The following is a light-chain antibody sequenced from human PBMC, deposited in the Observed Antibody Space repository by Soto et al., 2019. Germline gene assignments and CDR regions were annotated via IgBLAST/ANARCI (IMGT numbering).Light chain of an antibody. Sequence: EILFTQSAGTLSLSPGERATLSCRASQSVSSSYLAWYQQKPGQAPRLLIYGASSRATGIPDRFSGSGSGTDFTLTISRLEPEDFAVYYCQQYGSSPLTFGGGTKVDI. J-gene: IGKJ4*01. CDR2: GAS. CDR3: QQYGSSPLT. V-gene: IGKV3-20*01. CDR1: QSVSSSY.